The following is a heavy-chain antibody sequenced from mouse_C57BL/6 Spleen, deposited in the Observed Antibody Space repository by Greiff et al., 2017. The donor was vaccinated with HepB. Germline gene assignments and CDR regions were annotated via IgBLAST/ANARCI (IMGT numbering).Heavy chain of an antibody. D-gene: IGHD1-1*01. Sequence: QVQLQQPGAELVKPGASVKMSCKASGYTLTSYWITWVKQRPGQGLEWIGDIYPGSGSTNYNEKFKSKATLTVDTSSSTAYMQLSSLTSEDSAVYYCARSYYGSSWGYYFDYWGQGTTLTVSS. CDR2: IYPGSGST. CDR1: GYTLTSYW. CDR3: ARSYYGSSWGYYFDY. J-gene: IGHJ2*01. V-gene: IGHV1-55*01.